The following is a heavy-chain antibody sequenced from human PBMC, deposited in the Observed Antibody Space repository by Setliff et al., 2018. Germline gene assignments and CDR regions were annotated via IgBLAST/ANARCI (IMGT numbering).Heavy chain of an antibody. CDR2: ISSYNNDVT. CDR3: AISSLSICSGGTCPNAFDV. Sequence: ASVKVSCKASGYILNSYGVSWVRQAPGQGLEWMGLISSYNNDVTNYLQRFQGRVTMTTDTSTSAAYMELRSLRSDDTAVYYCAISSLSICSGGTCPNAFDVWGQGTMVTVSS. J-gene: IGHJ3*01. CDR1: GYILNSYG. V-gene: IGHV1-18*01. D-gene: IGHD2-15*01.